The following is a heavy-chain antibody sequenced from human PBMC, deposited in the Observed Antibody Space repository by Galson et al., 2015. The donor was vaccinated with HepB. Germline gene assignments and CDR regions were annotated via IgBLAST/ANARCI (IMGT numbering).Heavy chain of an antibody. CDR1: GFTFSSYA. Sequence: SLRLSCAASGFTFSSYAMHWVRQAPGKGLEWVAVISYDGSNKYYADSVKGRFTISRDNSKNTLYLQMNSLRAEDTAVYYCARVSSGWNDAFDIWGQGTMVTVSS. D-gene: IGHD6-19*01. V-gene: IGHV3-30-3*01. CDR2: ISYDGSNK. CDR3: ARVSSGWNDAFDI. J-gene: IGHJ3*02.